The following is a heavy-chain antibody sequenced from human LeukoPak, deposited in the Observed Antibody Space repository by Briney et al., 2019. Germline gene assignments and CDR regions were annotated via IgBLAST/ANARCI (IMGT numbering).Heavy chain of an antibody. CDR1: GFTFSNYA. D-gene: IGHD3-10*01. J-gene: IGHJ5*02. Sequence: GGSLRLSCAASGFTFSNYAMTWVRQAPGKGLEWVSAISGSGGSTYYADSVKGRFTISRDNSKNTLYLQMNSLRAEDTAVYYCAKDRAYGSGIGNNWFDPWGQGTLVTVSS. V-gene: IGHV3-23*01. CDR2: ISGSGGST. CDR3: AKDRAYGSGIGNNWFDP.